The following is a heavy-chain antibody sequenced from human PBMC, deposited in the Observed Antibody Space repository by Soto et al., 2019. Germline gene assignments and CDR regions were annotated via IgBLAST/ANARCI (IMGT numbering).Heavy chain of an antibody. CDR1: GGSIISSHW. D-gene: IGHD3-16*01. CDR3: ASSGGGEDY. J-gene: IGHJ4*02. CDR2: IYHSGST. V-gene: IGHV4-4*02. Sequence: QVQLQESGPGLVKPSGTLSLSCAVSGGSIISSHWWTWVRQPPGKGLEWIGEIYHSGSTNYNPSLKVRVTISVDTSRNQFSLNLSAVTAGDTAVFYCASSGGGEDYWGQGILVTVSS.